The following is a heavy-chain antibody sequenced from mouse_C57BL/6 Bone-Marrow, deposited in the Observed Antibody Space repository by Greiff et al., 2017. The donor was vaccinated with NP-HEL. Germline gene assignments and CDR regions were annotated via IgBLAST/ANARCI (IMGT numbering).Heavy chain of an antibody. CDR1: GYTFTSYG. D-gene: IGHD1-2*01. CDR2: IYPRSGNT. V-gene: IGHV1-81*01. Sequence: VQLQQSGAELARPGASVKLSCKASGYTFTSYGISWVKQRTGQGLEWIGEIYPRSGNTYYNEKFKGKATLTADKSSSTAYMELRSLTSEDSGVYFCASLVGSWFAYWGQGTLVTVSA. CDR3: ASLVGSWFAY. J-gene: IGHJ3*01.